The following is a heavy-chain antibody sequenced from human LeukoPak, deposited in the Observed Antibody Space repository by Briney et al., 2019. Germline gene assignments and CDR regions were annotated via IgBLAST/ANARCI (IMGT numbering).Heavy chain of an antibody. V-gene: IGHV1-2*06. CDR2: INPTGTGT. J-gene: IGHJ5*02. Sequence: GASVKVSCKASGYTFINNWMHWVRQAPGQGLEWIGLINPTGTGTLYAQKFQGRVTMTRDTSISTAYMELSRLRSDDTAVYYCAGRRIAAAGTLFDPWGQGTLVTVSS. CDR3: AGRRIAAAGTLFDP. D-gene: IGHD6-13*01. CDR1: GYTFINNW.